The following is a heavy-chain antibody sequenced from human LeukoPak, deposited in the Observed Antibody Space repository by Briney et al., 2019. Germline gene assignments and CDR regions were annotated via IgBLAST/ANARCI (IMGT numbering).Heavy chain of an antibody. D-gene: IGHD4-17*01. CDR2: INSDGSST. CDR3: ARGGRVTSPNWFDP. J-gene: IGHJ5*02. V-gene: IGHV3-74*01. Sequence: PGGSLRLSCAASGFTFSSYWMHWVRQAPGKGLVWVSRINSDGSSTSYADSVKGRFTISRDNAKNTLYLQMNSLRAEDTAVYYCARGGRVTSPNWFDPWGQGTPVTVSS. CDR1: GFTFSSYW.